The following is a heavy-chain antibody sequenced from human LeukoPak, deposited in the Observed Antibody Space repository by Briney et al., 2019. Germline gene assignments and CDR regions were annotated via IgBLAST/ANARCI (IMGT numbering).Heavy chain of an antibody. J-gene: IGHJ4*02. V-gene: IGHV1-69*04. D-gene: IGHD3-3*01. CDR2: IIPILGIA. Sequence: GASVKVSCKASGGTFSSYAISWVRQAPGQGLEWMGRIIPILGIANYAQKFQGRVTITTDEPTSTAYMELSSLRSEDTAVYYCARGRDFWSGYTVWGQGTLVTVSS. CDR1: GGTFSSYA. CDR3: ARGRDFWSGYTV.